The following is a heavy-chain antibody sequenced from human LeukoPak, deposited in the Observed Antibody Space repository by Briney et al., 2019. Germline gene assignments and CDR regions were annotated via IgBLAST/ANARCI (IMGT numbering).Heavy chain of an antibody. Sequence: TGGSLRLSCAASGFTFSSYWMHWVRQAPGKGVGWGSLINSHASTTTYADPARSPFSISTDNAHNTLYLQMNSLRAEDTAVYYCARGLSGYASSLGYWGQGTLVTVSA. V-gene: IGHV3-74*01. CDR3: ARGLSGYASSLGY. CDR2: INSHASTT. CDR1: GFTFSSYW. D-gene: IGHD6-6*01. J-gene: IGHJ4*02.